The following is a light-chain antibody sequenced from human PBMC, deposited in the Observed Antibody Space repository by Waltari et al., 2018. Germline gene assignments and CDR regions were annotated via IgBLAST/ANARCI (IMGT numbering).Light chain of an antibody. J-gene: IGKJ4*01. Sequence: DIVMTQSPYSVAVSLGERATIHCRSSQNMLSSSDNKNYLVWYQQKPGQPPKLLISWASTRESGVPDRFSGSGSGTDFTLTISSLQAEDVAVYYCQQCYHLPSFGGGTRVEIK. CDR3: QQCYHLPS. V-gene: IGKV4-1*01. CDR1: QNMLSSSDNKNY. CDR2: WAS.